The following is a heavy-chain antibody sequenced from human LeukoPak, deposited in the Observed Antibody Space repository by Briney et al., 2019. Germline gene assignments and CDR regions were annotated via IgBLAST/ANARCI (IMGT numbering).Heavy chain of an antibody. CDR3: AKDILAAGLFFDF. CDR2: ISNSGGKTI. V-gene: IGHV3-11*01. CDR1: GFTFSDYY. D-gene: IGHD6-13*01. J-gene: IGHJ4*02. Sequence: GGSLRLSCAASGFTFSDYYMSWIRQAPGKGLEWVSYISNSGGKTIYYADSVKGRFTISRDNAKNSLYLRMNSLRAEDTAVYYCAKDILAAGLFFDFWGQGTLVTVSS.